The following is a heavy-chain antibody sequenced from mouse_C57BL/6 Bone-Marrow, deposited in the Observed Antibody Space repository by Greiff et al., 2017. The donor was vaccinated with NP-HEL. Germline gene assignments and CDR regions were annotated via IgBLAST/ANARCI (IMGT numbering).Heavy chain of an antibody. Sequence: EVKLQESGPELVKPGASVKISCKASGYSFTGYYMNWVKQSPEKSLEWIGEINPSTGGTTYNQKFKAKATLTVDKSSSTAYMQLKSLTSEDSAVYYCALPTIVTTNYAMDYWGQGTSVTVSS. J-gene: IGHJ4*01. V-gene: IGHV1-42*01. CDR1: GYSFTGYY. D-gene: IGHD2-5*01. CDR2: INPSTGGT. CDR3: ALPTIVTTNYAMDY.